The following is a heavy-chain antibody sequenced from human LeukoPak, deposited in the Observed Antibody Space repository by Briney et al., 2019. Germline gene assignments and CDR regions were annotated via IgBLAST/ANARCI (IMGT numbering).Heavy chain of an antibody. V-gene: IGHV4-34*01. D-gene: IGHD6-13*01. CDR3: ARAGGSWYNLYNWFDP. J-gene: IGHJ5*02. CDR2: INHSGST. CDR1: GGSFSGYY. Sequence: PSETLSLTCAVYGGSFSGYYWSWIRQPPGKGLEWIGEINHSGSTNYNPSLKSRVTISVDTSKNQFSLKLSSVTAADTAVYYCARAGGSWYNLYNWFDPWGQGTLVTVSS.